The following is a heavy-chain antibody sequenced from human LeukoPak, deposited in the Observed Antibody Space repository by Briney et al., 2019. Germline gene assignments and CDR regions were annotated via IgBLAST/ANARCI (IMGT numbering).Heavy chain of an antibody. CDR3: ARGGVLRYFVWYMGFDP. J-gene: IGHJ5*02. CDR2: INPSGGST. CDR1: GYTFTNYY. Sequence: ASVKVSCKASGYTFTNYYMHWVRQAPGQGLEWMGIINPSGGSTSYAQKFQGRVTMTRDTSTSTVYMELSSLRSEDTAVYYCARGGVLRYFVWYMGFDPWGQGTLVTVSS. D-gene: IGHD3-9*01. V-gene: IGHV1-46*01.